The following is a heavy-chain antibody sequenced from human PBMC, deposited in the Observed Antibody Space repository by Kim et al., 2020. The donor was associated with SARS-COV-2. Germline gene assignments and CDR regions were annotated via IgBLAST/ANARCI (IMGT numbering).Heavy chain of an antibody. J-gene: IGHJ6*02. CDR3: ARDMGYSSSWYYDLAVGGRDV. Sequence: GGSLRLSCAASGFTFSSYSMNWVRQAPGKGLEWVSSISSSSSYIYYADSVKGRFTISRDNAKNSLYLQMNSLRAEDTAVYYCARDMGYSSSWYYDLAVGGRDVWGQGTTVTVSS. D-gene: IGHD6-13*01. CDR2: ISSSSSYI. CDR1: GFTFSSYS. V-gene: IGHV3-21*01.